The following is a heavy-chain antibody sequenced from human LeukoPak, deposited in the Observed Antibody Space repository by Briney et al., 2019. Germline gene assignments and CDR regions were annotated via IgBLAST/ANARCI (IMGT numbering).Heavy chain of an antibody. Sequence: PGGSLRLSCAASGFTVSSNYMSWVRQAPGKGLEWVSVIYSGGSTDYADSVKGRFTISRDNSKNTLYLQMNSLRAEDTAVYYCATPPPLIAARPFLDYWGQGTLVTVSS. CDR1: GFTVSSNY. CDR2: IYSGGST. CDR3: ATPPPLIAARPFLDY. V-gene: IGHV3-53*01. D-gene: IGHD6-6*01. J-gene: IGHJ4*02.